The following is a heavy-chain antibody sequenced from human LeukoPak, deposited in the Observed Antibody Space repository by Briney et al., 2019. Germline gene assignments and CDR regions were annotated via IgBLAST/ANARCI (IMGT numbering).Heavy chain of an antibody. CDR2: INPNSGGT. D-gene: IGHD5-18*01. V-gene: IGHV1-2*02. J-gene: IGHJ6*03. CDR3: ARGGYSYGYYYYYYMDV. Sequence: EASVKVSCKASGYTFTGYYMHWVRQAPGQGLEWMGWINPNSGGTNYAQKFQGRVTMTRDTSISTAYMELSRLRSDDTAVYYCARGGYSYGYYYYYYMDVWGKGTTVTVSS. CDR1: GYTFTGYY.